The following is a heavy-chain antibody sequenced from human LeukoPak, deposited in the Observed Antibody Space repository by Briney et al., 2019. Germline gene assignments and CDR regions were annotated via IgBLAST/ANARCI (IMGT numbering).Heavy chain of an antibody. CDR2: IYYSGST. J-gene: IGHJ4*02. CDR1: GGSISSSSYY. V-gene: IGHV4-39*07. D-gene: IGHD3-10*01. CDR3: AREDGSGGRSPIDY. Sequence: SETLSLTCTVSGGSISSSSYYWGWIRQPPGKGLEWIGSIYYSGSTYYNASLRSRITISVDTPKNQFSPKLTSVTAADTAVYYCAREDGSGGRSPIDYWGQGTLVTVSS.